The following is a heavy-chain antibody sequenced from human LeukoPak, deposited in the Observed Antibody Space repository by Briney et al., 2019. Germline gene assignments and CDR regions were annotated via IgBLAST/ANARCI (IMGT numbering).Heavy chain of an antibody. CDR1: GFTFSSYA. V-gene: IGHV3-30*04. J-gene: IGHJ4*02. CDR3: ARMLLGYCSSTSCPFFDY. CDR2: ISYDGSNK. D-gene: IGHD2-2*01. Sequence: GRSLRPSCAASGFTFSSYAMHWVRQAPGKGLEWVAVISYDGSNKYYADSVKGRFTISRDNSKNTLYLQMNSLRAEDTAVYYCARMLLGYCSSTSCPFFDYWGQGTLVTVSS.